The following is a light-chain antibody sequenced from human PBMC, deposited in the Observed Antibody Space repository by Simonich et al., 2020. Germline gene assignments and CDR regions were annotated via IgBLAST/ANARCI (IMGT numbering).Light chain of an antibody. V-gene: IGKV3-20*01. CDR1: QSVTSN. J-gene: IGKJ2*01. CDR3: QQYGSSQYT. CDR2: GAS. Sequence: EIVMTQSPATLSVSPGERATLSCRASQSVTSNLAWYPQKPGQAPRLLIYGASSRATGIPDRFSGSGSGTDFTLTIRRLEPEDFAVYYCQQYGSSQYTFGQGTKLEIK.